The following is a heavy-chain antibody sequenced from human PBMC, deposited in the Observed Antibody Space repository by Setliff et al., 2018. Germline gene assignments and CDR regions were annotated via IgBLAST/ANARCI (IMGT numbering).Heavy chain of an antibody. CDR1: GGTFSTYA. J-gene: IGHJ6*03. V-gene: IGHV1-18*01. CDR3: ATAYYYGSGYYYYYMDV. Sequence: ASVKVSCKASGGTFSTYAVNWVRQAPGQGLEWMGWISGYNGNTDYAQNFQGRVTMTTDTSTSTAYMELSSLRSEDTAVYYCATAYYYGSGYYYYYMDVWGKGTTVTVSS. D-gene: IGHD3-10*01. CDR2: ISGYNGNT.